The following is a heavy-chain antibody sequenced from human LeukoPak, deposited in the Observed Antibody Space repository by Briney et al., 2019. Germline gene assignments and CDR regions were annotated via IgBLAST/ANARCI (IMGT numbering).Heavy chain of an antibody. D-gene: IGHD2-15*01. CDR3: ARGNELAADYYYMDV. J-gene: IGHJ6*03. CDR2: MNPNSGNT. CDR1: GYTFTSYD. Sequence: ASVKVSCKASGYTFTSYDINWVRQATGQGLEWMGWMNPNSGNTGYAQKFQGRVTMTRNTSISTAYMELSSLRSEDTAVYYCARGNELAADYYYMDVWGKGTTVTISS. V-gene: IGHV1-8*01.